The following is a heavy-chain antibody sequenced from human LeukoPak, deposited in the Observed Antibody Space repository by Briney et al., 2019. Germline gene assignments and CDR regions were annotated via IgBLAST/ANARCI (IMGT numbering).Heavy chain of an antibody. J-gene: IGHJ4*02. D-gene: IGHD3-22*01. CDR2: ISGSGGST. Sequence: PGGSLRLSCAASGFTFSSYAMSWVRQAPGKGLEWVSAISGSGGSTYYADSVKGRFTISRDNSKNTLYLQMNSLRAEDTAVYYCAREVYYYDSSGYYPTYYFDYWGQGTLVTVSS. CDR3: AREVYYYDSSGYYPTYYFDY. V-gene: IGHV3-23*01. CDR1: GFTFSSYA.